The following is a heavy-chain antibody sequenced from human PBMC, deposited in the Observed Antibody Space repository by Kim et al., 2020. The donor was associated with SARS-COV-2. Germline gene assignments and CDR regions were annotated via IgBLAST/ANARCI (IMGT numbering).Heavy chain of an antibody. D-gene: IGHD3-10*01. Sequence: ASVKVSCKASGYTFTSYDINWVRQATGQGLEWMGWMNPNSGNTGYAQKFQGRVTMTRNTSISTAYMELSSLRSEDTAVYYCARGSFENYYGSGSYYLDDYWGQGTLVTVSS. CDR1: GYTFTSYD. CDR3: ARGSFENYYGSGSYYLDDY. J-gene: IGHJ4*02. CDR2: MNPNSGNT. V-gene: IGHV1-8*01.